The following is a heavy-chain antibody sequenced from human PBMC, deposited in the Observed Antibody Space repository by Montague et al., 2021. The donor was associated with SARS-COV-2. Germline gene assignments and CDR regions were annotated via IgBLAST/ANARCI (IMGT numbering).Heavy chain of an antibody. D-gene: IGHD2-21*02. J-gene: IGHJ2*01. CDR3: ARAYCGGDCYFYWYFDL. V-gene: IGHV6-1*01. Sequence: YNDYALSVKSRVIINPDTSNNRLSLQLNSVTPEDTAVYYCARAYCGGDCYFYWYFDLWGRGTMVTVSS. CDR2: YN.